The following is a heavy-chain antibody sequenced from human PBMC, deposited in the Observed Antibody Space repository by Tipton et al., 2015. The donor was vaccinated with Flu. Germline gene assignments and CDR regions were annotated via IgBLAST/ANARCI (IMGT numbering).Heavy chain of an antibody. CDR1: GYTFTGYY. D-gene: IGHD3-10*01. CDR2: INPNSGGT. J-gene: IGHJ5*02. CDR3: ARVRLVRDPGGWFDP. V-gene: IGHV1-2*02. Sequence: QSGAEVKKPGAPVKVSCKASGYTFTGYYMHWVRQAPGQGLEWMGWINPNSGGTNYAQKFQGRVTMTRDTSISTAYMELSRLRSDDTAVYYCARVRLVRDPGGWFDPWGQGTLVTVSS.